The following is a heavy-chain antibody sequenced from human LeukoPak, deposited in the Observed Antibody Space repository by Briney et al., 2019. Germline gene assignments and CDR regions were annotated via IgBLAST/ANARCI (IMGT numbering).Heavy chain of an antibody. Sequence: SETLSLTCTVSGGSISTTSYYWGWIRQPPGKGLEWIGSIYYSGRTYYNPSLKSRVTISVDTSKNQFSLKLSSVTAADTAVYYCARKDRYSSAFDYWGQGTLVTVSS. CDR1: GGSISTTSYY. CDR2: IYYSGRT. CDR3: ARKDRYSSAFDY. J-gene: IGHJ4*02. D-gene: IGHD6-19*01. V-gene: IGHV4-39*07.